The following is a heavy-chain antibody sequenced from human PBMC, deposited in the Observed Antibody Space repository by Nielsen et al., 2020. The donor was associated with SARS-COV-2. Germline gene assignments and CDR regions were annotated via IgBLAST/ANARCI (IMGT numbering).Heavy chain of an antibody. Sequence: GGSLRLSCAASGFPFSDFSMTWIRQAPGKGLQWISYISSSSRYTDYADSVKGRFTISRDNAKDSVYLQMNSLGVDDTAVYYCARGGGYCRGGTCPNWFDPWGQGTLVTVSS. CDR2: ISSSSRYT. J-gene: IGHJ5*02. CDR3: ARGGGYCRGGTCPNWFDP. V-gene: IGHV3-11*05. CDR1: GFPFSDFS. D-gene: IGHD2-15*01.